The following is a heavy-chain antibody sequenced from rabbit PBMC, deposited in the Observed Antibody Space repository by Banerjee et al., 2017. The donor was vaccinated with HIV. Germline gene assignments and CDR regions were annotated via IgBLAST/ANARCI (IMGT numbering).Heavy chain of an antibody. V-gene: IGHV1S45*01. CDR1: GFSLSSNYV. Sequence: QEQLVESGGDLVKPGASLPLTCTASGFSLSSNYVMYWVRQAPGKGPEWIACIRVGSSDSTCYASWAKGRFTISKTSSTTVTLQMTSLTAADTATYFCAREYSYDDYGDFNLWGQGTLVTVS. CDR3: AREYSYDDYGDFNL. J-gene: IGHJ4*01. D-gene: IGHD2-1*01. CDR2: IRVGSSDST.